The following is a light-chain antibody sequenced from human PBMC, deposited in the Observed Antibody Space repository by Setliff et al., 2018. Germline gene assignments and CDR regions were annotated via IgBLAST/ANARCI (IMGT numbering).Light chain of an antibody. Sequence: QSALTQPASVSGSPGQSITISCSGTSNDVGAYDLVSWYQQHPGKVPKLIIFDVSNRPSGVSHRFSGSKSGNTASLTISGLQADDEADYYCCAYTASTTDVFVNGTKVTLL. CDR3: CAYTASTTDV. V-gene: IGLV2-14*03. CDR2: DVS. J-gene: IGLJ1*01. CDR1: SNDVGAYDL.